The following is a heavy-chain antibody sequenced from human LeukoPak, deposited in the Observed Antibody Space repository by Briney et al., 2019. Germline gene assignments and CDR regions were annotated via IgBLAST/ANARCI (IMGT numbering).Heavy chain of an antibody. J-gene: IGHJ5*02. CDR1: GGSISSGGYS. Sequence: SETLSLTCAVSGGSISSGGYSWSWIRQPPGKGLEWIGYIYHSGSTYYNPSLKSRVTISVDRSKNQFSLKLSSVTAADTAVYYCARDLPGRFDPWGQGTLVTVSS. CDR3: ARDLPGRFDP. V-gene: IGHV4-30-2*01. CDR2: IYHSGST. D-gene: IGHD2-2*01.